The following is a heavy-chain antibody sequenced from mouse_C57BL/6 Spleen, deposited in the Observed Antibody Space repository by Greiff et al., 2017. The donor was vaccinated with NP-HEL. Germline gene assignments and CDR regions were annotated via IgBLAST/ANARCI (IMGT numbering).Heavy chain of an antibody. CDR2: IDPSDSYT. J-gene: IGHJ3*01. Sequence: QVQLQQSGAELVLPGASVKLSCKASGYTFTSYWMHWVKQRPGHGLEWIGEIDPSDSYTNYNQQFKGKSTLTVDTSSITAYMQVRSLTSEDSAVYYCARSGGNYPFAYWGQGTLVTVSA. CDR1: GYTFTSYW. V-gene: IGHV1-69*01. D-gene: IGHD2-1*01. CDR3: ARSGGNYPFAY.